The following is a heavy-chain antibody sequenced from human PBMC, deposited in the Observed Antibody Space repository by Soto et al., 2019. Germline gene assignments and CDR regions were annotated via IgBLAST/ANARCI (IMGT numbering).Heavy chain of an antibody. V-gene: IGHV3-33*01. CDR1: GFTFSSYG. J-gene: IGHJ4*02. Sequence: PGGSLRLSCAASGFTFSSYGMHRVRQAPGKGLEWVAVIWYDGSNKYYAESVKGRFTISRDNSKSTLYLQMNSLRAEDTAVYYCARDSHVGSGWQLTADYWGQGTLVAVSS. CDR2: IWYDGSNK. D-gene: IGHD6-19*01. CDR3: ARDSHVGSGWQLTADY.